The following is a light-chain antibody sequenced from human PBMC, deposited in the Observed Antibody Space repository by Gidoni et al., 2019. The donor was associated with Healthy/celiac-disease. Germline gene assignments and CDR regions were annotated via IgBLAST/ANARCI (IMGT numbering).Light chain of an antibody. J-gene: IGLJ3*02. CDR2: EGS. CDR1: SREVGSYNL. Sequence: QSALTQPATVSGSPGQANPISCTGTSREVGSYNLVSWYQPHTGQAPKLMIYEGSKRPSGVSTRFSGSKSGHTASLTISGLQAEDEADYYCCSYAGSSTLRWVFGGGTKLTVL. V-gene: IGLV2-23*01. CDR3: CSYAGSSTLRWV.